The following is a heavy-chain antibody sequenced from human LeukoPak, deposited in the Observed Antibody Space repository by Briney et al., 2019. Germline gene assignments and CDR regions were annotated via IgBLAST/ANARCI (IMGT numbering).Heavy chain of an antibody. CDR2: ISSSGSTI. Sequence: GGSLRLSCAASGFTFSSYEMNWVRQAPGKGLEWVSYISSSGSTIYYADSVKGRFTISRDNAKNSLYLQINSLRAEDTAVYSCARDIDSRGTFDYWGQGTLVTVSS. D-gene: IGHD1-1*01. V-gene: IGHV3-48*03. CDR3: ARDIDSRGTFDY. CDR1: GFTFSSYE. J-gene: IGHJ4*02.